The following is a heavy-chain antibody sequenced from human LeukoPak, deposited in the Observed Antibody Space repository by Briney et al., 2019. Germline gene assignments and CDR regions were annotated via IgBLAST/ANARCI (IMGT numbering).Heavy chain of an antibody. CDR1: GGTFSSYA. J-gene: IGHJ4*02. Sequence: GASVKVSCKASGGTFSSYAISWVRQAPGQGLEWMGGIIPIFGTANYAQKFQGRVTITADESTSTAYMELSSLRSEDTAVYYCAGFGRYFDWFADYWGQGTLVTVSS. V-gene: IGHV1-69*13. CDR3: AGFGRYFDWFADY. CDR2: IIPIFGTA. D-gene: IGHD3-9*01.